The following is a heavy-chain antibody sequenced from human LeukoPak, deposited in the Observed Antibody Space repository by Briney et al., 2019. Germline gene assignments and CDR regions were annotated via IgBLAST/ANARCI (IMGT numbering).Heavy chain of an antibody. CDR2: INSDGSST. V-gene: IGHV3-74*01. CDR1: GFTFSSYW. CDR3: ARAILRGVIHG. D-gene: IGHD3-10*01. J-gene: IGHJ4*02. Sequence: PGGSLRLSCAASGFTFSSYWMHWVRQAPGKGQVWVSRINSDGSSTSYADSVKGRFTISRDNAKNTLYLQMNSLRAEDTAVYYCARAILRGVIHGWGQGTLVTVSS.